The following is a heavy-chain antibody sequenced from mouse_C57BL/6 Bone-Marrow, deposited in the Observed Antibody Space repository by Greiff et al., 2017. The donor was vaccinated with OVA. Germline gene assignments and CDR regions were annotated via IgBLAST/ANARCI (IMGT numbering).Heavy chain of an antibody. J-gene: IGHJ2*01. D-gene: IGHD1-1*01. CDR1: GFTFSSYG. CDR3: ASTVVNFDY. CDR2: ISSGGSYT. V-gene: IGHV5-6*01. Sequence: EVMLVESGGDLVKPGGSLKLSCAASGFTFSSYGMSWVRQTPDKRLEWVATISSGGSYTYYPASVKGRFTISRDNAKNTLYLQMSSLKSEDTAMYYCASTVVNFDYWGQGTTLTVSS.